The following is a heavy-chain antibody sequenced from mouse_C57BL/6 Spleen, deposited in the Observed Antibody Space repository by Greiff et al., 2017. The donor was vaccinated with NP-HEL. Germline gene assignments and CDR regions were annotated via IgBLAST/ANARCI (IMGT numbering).Heavy chain of an antibody. J-gene: IGHJ4*01. Sequence: QVQLQQPGAELVKPGASVKMSCKASGYTFTSYWITWVKQRPGQGLEWIGDIYPGSGSTNYNEKFKSTATLTVDTSSSTAYMQLSSLTSEDSAVYYCARENYGDARDYWGQGTSVTVAS. CDR3: ARENYGDARDY. CDR1: GYTFTSYW. D-gene: IGHD1-1*01. V-gene: IGHV1-55*01. CDR2: IYPGSGST.